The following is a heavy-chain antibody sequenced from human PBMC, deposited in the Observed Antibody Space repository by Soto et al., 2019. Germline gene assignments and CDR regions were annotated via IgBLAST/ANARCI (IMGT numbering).Heavy chain of an antibody. CDR2: IYSGGTT. Sequence: EVQLVESGGGLIQPGGSLRLSCAVSGFTVRANYMNWVRQAPGKGLEWVSVIYSGGTTYYADYVKGRCIISRDNSKNTLYLEMNILRAEDTAVYYCHGYGYWGQGTLVTVSS. V-gene: IGHV3-53*01. CDR3: HGYGY. CDR1: GFTVRANY. J-gene: IGHJ4*02. D-gene: IGHD5-12*01.